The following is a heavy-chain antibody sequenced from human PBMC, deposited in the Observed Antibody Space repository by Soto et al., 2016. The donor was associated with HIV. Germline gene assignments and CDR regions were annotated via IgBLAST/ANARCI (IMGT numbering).Heavy chain of an antibody. CDR3: AKEATGDYYDSSGYYYVVYYFDY. J-gene: IGHJ4*02. D-gene: IGHD3-22*01. V-gene: IGHV3-23*01. CDR1: GFTFSSYA. Sequence: EVQLLESGGGLVQPGGSLRLSCAASGFTFSSYAMSWVRQAPGKGLEWVSAISGSGGSTYYADSVKGRFTISRDNSKNTLYLQMNSLRAEDTAVYYCAKEATGDYYDSSGYYYVVYYFDYWGQGTLVTVSS. CDR2: ISGSGGST.